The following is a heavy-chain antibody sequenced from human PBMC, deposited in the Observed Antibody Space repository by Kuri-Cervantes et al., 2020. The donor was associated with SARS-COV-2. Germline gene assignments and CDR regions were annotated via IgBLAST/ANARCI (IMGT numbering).Heavy chain of an antibody. J-gene: IGHJ4*02. D-gene: IGHD4-17*01. CDR2: IYSGGST. CDR1: GFTVSSNY. CDR3: AKDPSQYGDYEV. V-gene: IGHV3-66*01. Sequence: GESLKISCAASGFTVSSNYMSWVRQAPGKGLEWVSVIYSGGSTYYADSVKGRFTISRDNSKNTLYLQMNSLRAEDTAVYYCAKDPSQYGDYEVWGQGTLVTVSS.